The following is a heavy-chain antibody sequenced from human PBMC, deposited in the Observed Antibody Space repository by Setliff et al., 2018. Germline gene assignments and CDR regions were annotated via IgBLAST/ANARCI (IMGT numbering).Heavy chain of an antibody. Sequence: PGGSLRLSCAASGFTFSSYAMTWVRQAPGEGLEWVSGISARTGLTYYADSVKGRFTMSRDISKKTVYLHMTSLRAEDTAMYYCAKRGDTRTFDYWGQGTLVTVSS. CDR3: AKRGDTRTFDY. CDR2: ISARTGLT. D-gene: IGHD5-18*01. CDR1: GFTFSSYA. J-gene: IGHJ4*02. V-gene: IGHV3-23*01.